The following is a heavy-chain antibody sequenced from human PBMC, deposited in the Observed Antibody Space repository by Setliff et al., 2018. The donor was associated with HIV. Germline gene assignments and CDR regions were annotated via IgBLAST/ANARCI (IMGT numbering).Heavy chain of an antibody. J-gene: IGHJ6*03. CDR1: GFTFSSNA. CDR3: ASSGYNYGGYYMDV. CDR2: IKQDGSEK. Sequence: GGSLRLSCAASGFTFSSNAMSWVRQAPGKGLEWVANIKQDGSEKYYVDSVKGRFTISRDNGKNSLYLQMNSLRAEETAVYYCASSGYNYGGYYMDVWGKGTTVTVSS. D-gene: IGHD5-18*01. V-gene: IGHV3-7*03.